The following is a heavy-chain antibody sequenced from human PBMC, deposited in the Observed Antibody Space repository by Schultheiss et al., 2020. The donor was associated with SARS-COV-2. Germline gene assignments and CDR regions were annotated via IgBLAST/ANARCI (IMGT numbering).Heavy chain of an antibody. Sequence: SETLSLTCTVSGGSIASYYWTWIRHSPGKGLEWIGYIYYSGSTNYNPSLKSRVTISVDKSKNQFSLKLSSVTAADTAVYYCARGTRGDGYHLNYYYYGMDVWGQGTTVTVSS. D-gene: IGHD5-24*01. CDR2: IYYSGST. J-gene: IGHJ6*02. V-gene: IGHV4-59*08. CDR3: ARGTRGDGYHLNYYYYGMDV. CDR1: GGSIASYY.